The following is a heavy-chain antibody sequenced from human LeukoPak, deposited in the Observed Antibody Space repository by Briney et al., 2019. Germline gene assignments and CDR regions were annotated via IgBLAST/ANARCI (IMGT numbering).Heavy chain of an antibody. CDR3: ALLTRPGY. Sequence: PXXXLEWMGRINPNSGGTNYAQKFQGRVTMTRDTSISTAYMELSRLRSDDTAVYYCALLTRPGYWGQGTLVTVSS. V-gene: IGHV1-2*06. D-gene: IGHD3-16*01. J-gene: IGHJ4*02. CDR2: INPNSGGT.